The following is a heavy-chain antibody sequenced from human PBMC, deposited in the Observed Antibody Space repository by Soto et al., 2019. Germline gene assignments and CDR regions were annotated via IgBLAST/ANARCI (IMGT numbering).Heavy chain of an antibody. J-gene: IGHJ4*02. V-gene: IGHV4-34*01. CDR3: ARAKIAGLFAS. CDR2: INHTGST. Sequence: SDKWGVEDGSSSGYSWHRISQPPGTGLEWIGEINHTGSTNYNPSLKSRVTISVDTSKNQFSLKLTSVTAADTAVYYCARAKIAGLFASGAQGPLVPASS. D-gene: IGHD2-21*01. CDR1: DGSSSGYS.